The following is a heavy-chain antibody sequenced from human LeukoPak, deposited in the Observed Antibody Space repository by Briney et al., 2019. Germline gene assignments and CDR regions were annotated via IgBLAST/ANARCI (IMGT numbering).Heavy chain of an antibody. CDR1: GFSFSDYY. J-gene: IGHJ4*02. CDR2: ISSSSGYI. V-gene: IGHV3-21*01. D-gene: IGHD3-22*01. CDR3: ASEAQSAYDYRPLVDY. Sequence: GGSLRLSCAASGFSFSDYYMHWVRQAPGKGLEWVSSISSSSGYIDYADSVKGRFTISRDNAKNSLYLQMNSLRAEDTAVYYCASEAQSAYDYRPLVDYWGQGTLVTVSS.